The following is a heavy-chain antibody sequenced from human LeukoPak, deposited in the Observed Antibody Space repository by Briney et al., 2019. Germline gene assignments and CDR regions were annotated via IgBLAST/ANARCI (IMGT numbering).Heavy chain of an antibody. V-gene: IGHV1-18*01. Sequence: ASVKVSCKASGYTFTSYAMNWVRQAPGQGLEWMGWISAYNGNTNYAQKLQGRVTMTTDTSTSTVYMELRSLRSDDTAVYYCARLKSGIYFDYWGQGTLVTVSS. J-gene: IGHJ4*02. D-gene: IGHD2-15*01. CDR3: ARLKSGIYFDY. CDR1: GYTFTSYA. CDR2: ISAYNGNT.